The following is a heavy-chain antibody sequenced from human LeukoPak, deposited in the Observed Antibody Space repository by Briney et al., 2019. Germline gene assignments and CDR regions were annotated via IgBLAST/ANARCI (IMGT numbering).Heavy chain of an antibody. CDR1: GYTLTELS. CDR2: FDPEDGET. D-gene: IGHD3-10*02. J-gene: IGHJ4*02. V-gene: IGHV1-24*01. CDR3: ATVSMNGEAHYFDY. Sequence: ASVKVSCKVSGYTLTELSMHWVRQAPGKGREWMGGFDPEDGETIYAQKFQGRVTMTEDTSTDTAYMELSSLRSEDTAVYYCATVSMNGEAHYFDYWGQGTLVTVSS.